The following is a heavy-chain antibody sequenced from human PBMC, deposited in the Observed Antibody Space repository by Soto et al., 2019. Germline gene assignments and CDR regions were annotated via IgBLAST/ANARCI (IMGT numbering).Heavy chain of an antibody. CDR3: AKARGGDSPDAFDI. D-gene: IGHD2-21*02. J-gene: IGHJ3*02. Sequence: GGSLRLSCAASELPFSSNAMTWARQAPGKGLEWVAVISYDGSNKYYADSVKGRFTISRDNSKNTLYLQMNSLRAEDTAVYYCAKARGGDSPDAFDIWGQGTMVTVSS. CDR2: ISYDGSNK. CDR1: ELPFSSNA. V-gene: IGHV3-30*18.